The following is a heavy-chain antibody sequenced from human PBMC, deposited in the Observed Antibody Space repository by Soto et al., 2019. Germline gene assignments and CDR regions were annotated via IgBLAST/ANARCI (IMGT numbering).Heavy chain of an antibody. Sequence: GGSLRLSYAASGFTFSNYAMSWVRQAPGKGLEWVSAIGTREKYYVDSVKGRFTISRDNAKNSLYLQMNSLRAEDTAVYYCARDLASTTIPNYWGQGTLVTVSS. CDR2: IGTREK. CDR1: GFTFSNYA. D-gene: IGHD4-17*01. J-gene: IGHJ4*02. CDR3: ARDLASTTIPNY. V-gene: IGHV3-7*01.